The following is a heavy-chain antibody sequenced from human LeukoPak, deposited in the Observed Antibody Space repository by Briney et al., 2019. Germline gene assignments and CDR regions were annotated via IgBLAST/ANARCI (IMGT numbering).Heavy chain of an antibody. Sequence: ASVKVSCKASGYTFTVYYMHWVRQAPGQGLEWMGWINPNSGGTNYAQKFQGRVTMTRDTSISTAYMELSRLRSDDTAVYYCARAERQWLVQLYYYYYYMDVWGKGTPVAVSS. CDR1: GYTFTVYY. CDR3: ARAERQWLVQLYYYYYYMDV. J-gene: IGHJ6*03. V-gene: IGHV1-2*02. D-gene: IGHD6-19*01. CDR2: INPNSGGT.